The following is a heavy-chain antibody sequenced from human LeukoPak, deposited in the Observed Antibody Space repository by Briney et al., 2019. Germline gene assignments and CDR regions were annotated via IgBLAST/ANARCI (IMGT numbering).Heavy chain of an antibody. CDR1: GFTFSTFG. Sequence: GGSLRLSCAASGFTFSTFGMTWVRQAPGKGLEWVSSISFGGTNTRYADSVKGRFTISRDNAKNMVYLQLNSLRDDDTAVYYCSTIGSGGWGQGTLVAAS. CDR2: ISFGGTNT. D-gene: IGHD3-16*01. V-gene: IGHV3-23*01. CDR3: STIGSGG. J-gene: IGHJ4*02.